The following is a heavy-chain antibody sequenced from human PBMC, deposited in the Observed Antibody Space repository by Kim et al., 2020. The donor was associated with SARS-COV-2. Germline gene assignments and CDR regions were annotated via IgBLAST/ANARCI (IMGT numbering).Heavy chain of an antibody. D-gene: IGHD3-22*01. V-gene: IGHV3-23*01. J-gene: IGHJ4*02. CDR1: GFTFSNYA. CDR3: ASIGRLAS. Sequence: GGSLRLSCAVSGFTFSNYAMSWVRQAPGKGLEWVSTISDSGGKTYYADSVKGRFTISRDNSKNTLFLQMNSLRAEDTALYFCASIGRLASWGQGSLVTVS. CDR2: ISDSGGKT.